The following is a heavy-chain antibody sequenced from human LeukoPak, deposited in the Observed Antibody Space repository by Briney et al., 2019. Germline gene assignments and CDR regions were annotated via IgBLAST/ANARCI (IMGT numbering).Heavy chain of an antibody. CDR3: ARATYYYDSSGYYYGALNY. CDR1: GFTFSSYA. V-gene: IGHV3-30*01. CDR2: ISYDGSNK. Sequence: GGSLRLSCAASGFTFSSYAMHWVRQAPGKGLEWVAVISYDGSNKYYADSVKGRFTISRDNSKNTLYLQMNSLRAEDTAVYYCARATYYYDSSGYYYGALNYWGQGTLVTVSS. D-gene: IGHD3-22*01. J-gene: IGHJ4*02.